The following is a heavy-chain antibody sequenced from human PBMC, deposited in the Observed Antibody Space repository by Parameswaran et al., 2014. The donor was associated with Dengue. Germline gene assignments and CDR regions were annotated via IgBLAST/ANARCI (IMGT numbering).Heavy chain of an antibody. V-gene: IGHV3-23*01. D-gene: IGHD3-22*01. Sequence: RWIRQPPGKGLEWVSAISGSGGSTYYADSVKGRFTISRDNSKNTLYLQMNSLRAEDTAVYYCAKRRDDSSGYPSDAFDIWGQGTMVTVSS. CDR2: ISGSGGST. J-gene: IGHJ3*02. CDR3: AKRRDDSSGYPSDAFDI.